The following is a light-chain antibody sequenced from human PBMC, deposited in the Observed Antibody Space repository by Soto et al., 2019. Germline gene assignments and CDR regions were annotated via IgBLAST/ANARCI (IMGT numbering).Light chain of an antibody. V-gene: IGKV3-15*01. J-gene: IGKJ1*01. CDR3: QQYTHWPVWT. CDR2: GPS. Sequence: EIVLTQSPATLSVSPGERVTLSCRASQSISTNLAWYQQKPGQAPRLLIYGPSTRATGVPARFSGSGSGTEFTLTISSLHSEDFAIYYCQQYTHWPVWTFGQGTK. CDR1: QSISTN.